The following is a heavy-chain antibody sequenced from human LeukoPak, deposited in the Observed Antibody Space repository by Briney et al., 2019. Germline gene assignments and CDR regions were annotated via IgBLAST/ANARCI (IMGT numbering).Heavy chain of an antibody. J-gene: IGHJ4*02. CDR3: ARDGTYTDYDPDFDI. Sequence: GGSLRLSCAASGFSFKTYGMHWVRQAPGKGLEWVAIIWYDGSNRFYADSVKGRFTISRDNSKSTLYLLMNSLRAEDTAVFYCARDGTYTDYDPDFDIWGQGTLVTVSS. CDR1: GFSFKTYG. CDR2: IWYDGSNR. D-gene: IGHD5-12*01. V-gene: IGHV3-33*01.